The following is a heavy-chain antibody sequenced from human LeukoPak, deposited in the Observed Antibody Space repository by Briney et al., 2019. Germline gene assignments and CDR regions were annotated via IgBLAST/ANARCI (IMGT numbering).Heavy chain of an antibody. CDR2: IIPIFGIA. D-gene: IGHD3-22*01. J-gene: IGHJ4*02. V-gene: IGHV1-69*04. CDR3: ARDRVYYYDSSGYYQTPDY. CDR1: GCTFSSYA. Sequence: SVKVSCKASGCTFSSYAISWVRQAPGQGLEWMGRIIPIFGIANYAQKFQGRVTITADKSTSTAYMELSSLRSEDTAVYYCARDRVYYYDSSGYYQTPDYWGQGTLVTVSS.